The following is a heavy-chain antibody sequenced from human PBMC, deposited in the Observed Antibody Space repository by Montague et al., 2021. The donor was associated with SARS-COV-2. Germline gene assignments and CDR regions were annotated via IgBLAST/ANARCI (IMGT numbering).Heavy chain of an antibody. CDR3: ARGGWGAPGTGRLFDY. Sequence: CAISGDSVSSNSAAWNWIRQSPSGGLEWLGRTYYRSKWYNDYAVSVKSRITINPDTSKNQFSLQLNSVTPEDTAVYYCARGGWGAPGTGRLFDYWGQGTLVTVSS. CDR1: GDSVSSNSAA. V-gene: IGHV6-1*01. D-gene: IGHD3-10*01. J-gene: IGHJ4*02. CDR2: TYYRSKWYN.